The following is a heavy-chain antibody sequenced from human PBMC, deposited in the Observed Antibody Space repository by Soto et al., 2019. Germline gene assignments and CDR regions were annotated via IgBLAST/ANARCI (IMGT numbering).Heavy chain of an antibody. J-gene: IGHJ6*02. V-gene: IGHV3-21*01. CDR1: GFTFSSYS. CDR2: ISSSSSYI. D-gene: IGHD4-17*01. Sequence: EVQLVESGGGLVKPGGSLRLSCAASGFTFSSYSMNWVRQAPGKGLEWVSSISSSSSYIYYADSVKGRFTISRDNAKNSLYLQMNSLRAEDTAVYYCAREPTDRPDYGGNPLYYYGMDVWGQGTTVTVSS. CDR3: AREPTDRPDYGGNPLYYYGMDV.